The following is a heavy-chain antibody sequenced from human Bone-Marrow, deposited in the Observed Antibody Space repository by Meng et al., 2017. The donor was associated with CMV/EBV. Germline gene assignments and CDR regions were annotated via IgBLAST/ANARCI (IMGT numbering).Heavy chain of an antibody. D-gene: IGHD2-2*01. V-gene: IGHV3-48*03. CDR1: GFTFSSYE. CDR2: ISSSGSTI. J-gene: IGHJ6*02. CDR3: ARDRADIVVVPPSYYYGMDV. Sequence: LSLTCAASGFTFSSYEMNWVRQAPGKGLEWVSYISSSGSTIYYADSVKGRFTISRDNAKNSLYLQMNSLRAEDTAVYYCARDRADIVVVPPSYYYGMDVWGQGTTVTVSS.